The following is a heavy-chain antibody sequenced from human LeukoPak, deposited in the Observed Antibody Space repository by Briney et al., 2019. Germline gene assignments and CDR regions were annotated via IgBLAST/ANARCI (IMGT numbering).Heavy chain of an antibody. V-gene: IGHV1-3*01. CDR3: ARDSIAAAVFDP. CDR1: GYSFTNYA. CDR2: INAGNGKT. Sequence: ASVKVSCKASGYSFTNYAMHWVRQAPGQRLEWVGWINAGNGKTKYSQKFQGRVTITRDTSASTAYMELSSLRSEDTAVYYCARDSIAAAVFDPWGQGTLVTVSS. J-gene: IGHJ5*02. D-gene: IGHD6-13*01.